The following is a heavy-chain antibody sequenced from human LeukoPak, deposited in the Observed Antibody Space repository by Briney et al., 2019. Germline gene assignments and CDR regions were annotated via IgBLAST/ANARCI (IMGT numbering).Heavy chain of an antibody. CDR1: GFTVSSNY. D-gene: IGHD4-17*01. V-gene: IGHV3-53*01. Sequence: PGGSLRLSCAAFGFTVSSNYMSWVRQAPGKGLEWVSVIFGGGGTYYGDSVRGRFTISRDNSKNTLYLQMNSLRAEDTAVYYCARSSIIFGDNGDHYGGWFDPWGQGTLVTVSS. CDR2: IFGGGGT. J-gene: IGHJ5*02. CDR3: ARSSIIFGDNGDHYGGWFDP.